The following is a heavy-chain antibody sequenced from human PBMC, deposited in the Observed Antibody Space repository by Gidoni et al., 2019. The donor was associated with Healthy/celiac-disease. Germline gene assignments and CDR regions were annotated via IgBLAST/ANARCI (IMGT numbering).Heavy chain of an antibody. CDR1: GGSISSYY. CDR3: AVSGYSYGFVY. CDR2: IYYSGST. V-gene: IGHV4-59*01. D-gene: IGHD5-18*01. Sequence: QVQLQESGPGLVKPSETLSLTCTVSGGSISSYYWSWIRQPPRKGLEWIGYIYYSGSTKYNPSLKRRVTISVETSKNQFSLKLSSVTAADTAVYYCAVSGYSYGFVYWGQGTLVTVSS. J-gene: IGHJ4*02.